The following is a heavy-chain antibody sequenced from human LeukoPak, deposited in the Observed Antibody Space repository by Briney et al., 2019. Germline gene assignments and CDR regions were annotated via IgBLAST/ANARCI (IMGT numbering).Heavy chain of an antibody. J-gene: IGHJ1*01. CDR3: ARWGFYYDSSGYYRKGAEYFQH. Sequence: ASVKVSCKASGYTFTGYYMHWVRQAPGQGLEWMGWINPNSGGTNYAQKFQGRVTMTRDTSISPAYMELSRLRSDDTAGYYCARWGFYYDSSGYYRKGAEYFQHWGQGTLVTVSS. D-gene: IGHD3-22*01. V-gene: IGHV1-2*02. CDR2: INPNSGGT. CDR1: GYTFTGYY.